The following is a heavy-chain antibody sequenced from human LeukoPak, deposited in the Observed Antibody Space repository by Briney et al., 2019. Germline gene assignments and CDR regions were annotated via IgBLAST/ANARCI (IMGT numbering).Heavy chain of an antibody. CDR3: AREETVTPGGY. V-gene: IGHV4-34*01. D-gene: IGHD4-17*01. CDR1: GGSFSGYY. CDR2: INHRGST. Sequence: PSETLSLTCAVYGGSFSGYYWSWIRQPPGKGLEWIGEINHRGSTNYNPSLKSRVTISVDTSKNQFSLKLSSVTAADTAVYYCAREETVTPGGYWGQGTLVTVSS. J-gene: IGHJ4*02.